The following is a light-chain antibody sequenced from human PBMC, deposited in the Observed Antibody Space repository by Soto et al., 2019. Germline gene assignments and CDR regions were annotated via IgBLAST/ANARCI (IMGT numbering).Light chain of an antibody. CDR3: AAWDDSLNGVV. Sequence: QSVLTQPPSASGTPGQRVTVSCSGSSSNIGSNAVNWYQQLPGTAPQLLIYSDDRRPSGVPDRFSGSNSGTSASLAISGLQSEDEADYYWAAWDDSLNGVVFGGGTKVTVL. CDR2: SDD. V-gene: IGLV1-44*01. J-gene: IGLJ3*02. CDR1: SSNIGSNA.